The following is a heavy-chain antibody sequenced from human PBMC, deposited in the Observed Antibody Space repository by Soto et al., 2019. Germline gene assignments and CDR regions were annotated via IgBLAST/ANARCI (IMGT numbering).Heavy chain of an antibody. J-gene: IGHJ5*02. V-gene: IGHV4-4*07. CDR3: ARNGYSSGWFTHNWFDP. D-gene: IGHD6-19*01. CDR1: GGSISSYY. Sequence: PSETLSLTCTVSGGSISSYYWSWIRQPAGKGLEWIGRIYTSGSTNHNPSLKSRVTMSVDTSKNQFSLKLSSVTAADTAVYYCARNGYSSGWFTHNWFDPWGQGTLVTVSS. CDR2: IYTSGST.